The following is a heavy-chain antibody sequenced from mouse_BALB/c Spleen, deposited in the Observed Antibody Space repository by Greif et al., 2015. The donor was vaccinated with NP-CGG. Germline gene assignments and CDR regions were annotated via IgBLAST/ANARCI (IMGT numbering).Heavy chain of an antibody. CDR1: GYTFTSYT. CDR2: INPSSGYT. CDR3: AKGGSSPLYYAMDY. J-gene: IGHJ4*01. V-gene: IGHV1-4*01. D-gene: IGHD1-1*01. Sequence: VKLQESGAELARPGASVKMSCKASGYTFTSYTMHWVKQRPGQGLEWIGYINPSSGYTNYNQKFKDKATLTADKSSSTAYMQLSSLTSEDSAVYYCAKGGSSPLYYAMDYWGQGTSVTVSS.